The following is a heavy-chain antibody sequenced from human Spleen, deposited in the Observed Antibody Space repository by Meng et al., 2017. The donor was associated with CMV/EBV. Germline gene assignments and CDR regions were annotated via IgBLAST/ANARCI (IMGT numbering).Heavy chain of an antibody. CDR1: RFNFSDYS. Sequence: GESLKISCADSRFNFSDYSMSWIRQAPGKGLEWVAFIQFDGSNKYYADSLKGRFTISRDNSKNTLYLQMNSLRAEDTAVYYCAKSLGSGAYYYYAMDVWGQGTTVTVSS. D-gene: IGHD3-16*01. CDR3: AKSLGSGAYYYYAMDV. CDR2: IQFDGSNK. V-gene: IGHV3-30*02. J-gene: IGHJ6*02.